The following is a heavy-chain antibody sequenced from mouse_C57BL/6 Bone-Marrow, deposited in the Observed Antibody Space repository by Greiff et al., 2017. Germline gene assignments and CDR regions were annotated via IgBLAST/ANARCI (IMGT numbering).Heavy chain of an antibody. CDR3: VHDGYHYDMDY. D-gene: IGHD2-3*01. J-gene: IGHJ4*01. Sequence: VQLQQPGAELVKPGASVKLSCKASGYTFTSYWMHWVKQRPGQGLEWIGMIHPNSGSTNYNEKFKSKATLTVDKSSSTAYMQLSSLTSEDSAVYYCVHDGYHYDMDYWGQGTSVTVSS. V-gene: IGHV1-64*01. CDR1: GYTFTSYW. CDR2: IHPNSGST.